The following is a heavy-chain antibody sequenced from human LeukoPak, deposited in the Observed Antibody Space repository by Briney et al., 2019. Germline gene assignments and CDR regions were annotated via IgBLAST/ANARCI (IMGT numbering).Heavy chain of an antibody. J-gene: IGHJ4*02. V-gene: IGHV1-2*02. CDR3: ARDRNYYDSSGYPDY. CDR2: INPNSGGT. D-gene: IGHD3-22*01. Sequence: ASVKVSCKASGYTFTGYYMHWVRQAPGQGLERMGWINPNSGGTNYAQKFQGRVTMTRDTSISTAYMELSRLRSDDTAVYYCARDRNYYDSSGYPDYWGQGTLVTVSS. CDR1: GYTFTGYY.